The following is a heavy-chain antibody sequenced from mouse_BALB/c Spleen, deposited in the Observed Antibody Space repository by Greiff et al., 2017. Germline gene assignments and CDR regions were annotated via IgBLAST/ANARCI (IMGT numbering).Heavy chain of an antibody. CDR2: ILPGSGST. CDR1: GYTFSSYW. CDR3: ARDGYDPYYFDY. Sequence: QVQLQQSGAELMKPGASVKISCKATGYTFSSYWIEWVKQRPGHGLEWIGEILPGSGSTNYNEKFKGKATFTADTSSNTAYMQLSSLTSEDSAVYYCARDGYDPYYFDYWGQGTTLTVSS. V-gene: IGHV1-9*01. J-gene: IGHJ2*01. D-gene: IGHD2-2*01.